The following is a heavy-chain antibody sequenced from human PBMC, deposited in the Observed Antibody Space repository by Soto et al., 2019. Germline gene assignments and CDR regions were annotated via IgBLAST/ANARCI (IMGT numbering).Heavy chain of an antibody. Sequence: QLQLQESGSGLVKPSQTLSLTCTVSGGSINSGGYSWIWIRQPPGKGLEWIGYIYHTGNTFYNPSLHSRATIPVDESKNHSSLRLGSVTAADTAMYYCASVERTLSTPFAYGMDVWGQGTTVTASS. CDR1: GGSINSGGYS. CDR3: ASVERTLSTPFAYGMDV. V-gene: IGHV4-30-2*01. CDR2: IYHTGNT. D-gene: IGHD2-2*01. J-gene: IGHJ6*02.